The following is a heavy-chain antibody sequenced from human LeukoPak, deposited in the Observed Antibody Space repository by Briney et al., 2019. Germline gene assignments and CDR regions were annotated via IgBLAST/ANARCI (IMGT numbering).Heavy chain of an antibody. D-gene: IGHD3-10*01. CDR2: IYYSGST. J-gene: IGHJ6*03. V-gene: IGHV4-39*07. Sequence: SETLSLTCNVSGGSFSSNSYYWARIRQPPGKGLEWIGSIYYSGSTYYNPSLKSRITISVDTSKNQFSLKLNSVTAADTAMYYCANTAASGYYYYMDVWGKGTTVTVSS. CDR3: ANTAASGYYYYMDV. CDR1: GGSFSSNSYY.